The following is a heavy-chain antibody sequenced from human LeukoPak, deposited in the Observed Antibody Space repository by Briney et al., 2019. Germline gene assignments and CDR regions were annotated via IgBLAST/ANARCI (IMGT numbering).Heavy chain of an antibody. J-gene: IGHJ4*02. CDR2: IYYTGST. V-gene: IGHV4-59*01. CDR3: AGKKGTMVFFDY. D-gene: IGHD4/OR15-4a*01. CDR1: GDSISTYY. Sequence: SETLSLTCSVSGDSISTYYWSLVRQPPGKGLEWIGYIYYTGSTNFNPSIKGRVTISVDTSKNQFSLKLTSVTAADTAVYYCAGKKGTMVFFDYWGQGTLVTVSS.